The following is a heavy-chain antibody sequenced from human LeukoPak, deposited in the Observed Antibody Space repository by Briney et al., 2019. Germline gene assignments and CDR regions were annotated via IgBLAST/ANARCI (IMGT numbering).Heavy chain of an antibody. CDR2: ISSSASII. Sequence: GGSLTLSCAASGFTFSGYSMNWVRQAPGKGLEWVSYISSSASIIYYADSVKGRFTISRDNAKNSLYLQMNSLRDEDTAVDYCARAYCGGGFCYSGFDFWGQGSLVTVSS. J-gene: IGHJ4*02. CDR1: GFTFSGYS. CDR3: ARAYCGGGFCYSGFDF. V-gene: IGHV3-48*02. D-gene: IGHD2-15*01.